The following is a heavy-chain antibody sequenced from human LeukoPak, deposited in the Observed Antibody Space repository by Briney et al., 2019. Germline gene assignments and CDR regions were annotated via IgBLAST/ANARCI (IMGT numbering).Heavy chain of an antibody. J-gene: IGHJ4*02. Sequence: GASVKVSCKASGGTFTSYYMHWVRQAPGQGREWVGIINPSGGSTIYAQKFQGRVTMTRGTSTSTVYMELSSLRSDDTAVYYCARDSHDYDFWSGPLGYWGQGTLVTVSS. CDR2: INPSGGST. D-gene: IGHD3-3*01. V-gene: IGHV1-46*01. CDR1: GGTFTSYY. CDR3: ARDSHDYDFWSGPLGY.